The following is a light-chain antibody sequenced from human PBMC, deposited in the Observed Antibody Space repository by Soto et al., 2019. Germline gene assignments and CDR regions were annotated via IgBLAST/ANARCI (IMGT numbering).Light chain of an antibody. CDR2: AAS. Sequence: DIRVTQSPSSVSASVGVSVTITCRASQSISSYLNWYQQKPGKAPKLLIYAASSLHSGAPSRFSGSGSGTDFTLTISSLQPEDFATYYCQQSYSTPPWTFGQGTKVDIK. CDR3: QQSYSTPPWT. V-gene: IGKV1-39*01. J-gene: IGKJ1*01. CDR1: QSISSY.